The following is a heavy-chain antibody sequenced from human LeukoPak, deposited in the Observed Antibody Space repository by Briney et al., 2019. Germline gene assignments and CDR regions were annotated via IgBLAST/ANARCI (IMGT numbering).Heavy chain of an antibody. CDR1: GYTFTSYG. Sequence: GASVKVSCKASGYTFTSYGISWVRQAPGQGLEWMGWISAYNGNTNYAQKLQGRVTMTTDTSTSTAYMELRSLRSDDTAVYYCARASVRGYDILTGYRFLSGFDPWGQGTLVTVSS. CDR3: ARASVRGYDILTGYRFLSGFDP. J-gene: IGHJ5*02. D-gene: IGHD3-9*01. V-gene: IGHV1-18*01. CDR2: ISAYNGNT.